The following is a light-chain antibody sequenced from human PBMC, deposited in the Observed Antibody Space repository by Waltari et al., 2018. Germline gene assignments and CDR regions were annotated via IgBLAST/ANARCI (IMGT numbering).Light chain of an antibody. CDR2: VNSDGSH. V-gene: IGLV4-69*01. CDR3: QTGGHGTWV. CDR1: RGHSSNI. J-gene: IGLJ3*02. Sequence: QLVVTQSPSASASLGASVKLTCTLSRGHSSNIIAWLQQQPEKGPRSLMKVNSDGSHSRGDEIPDRFSGSSSGAERYLTISSLQAEDEADYYCQTGGHGTWVFGGGTKLTVL.